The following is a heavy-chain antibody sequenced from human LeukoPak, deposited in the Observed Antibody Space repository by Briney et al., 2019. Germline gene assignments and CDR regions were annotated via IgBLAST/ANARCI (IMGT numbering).Heavy chain of an antibody. CDR1: GFTFSSYE. Sequence: PGGSLRLSCAASGFTFSSYEMNWVRQAPGKGLEWVSYISSSGSTIYYADSVKGRFTISRDNAKNSLYLQMNSLRAEDTAVYYCAVWGWLQLRYFDYWGQGTLVTVSS. CDR3: AVWGWLQLRYFDY. D-gene: IGHD5-24*01. CDR2: ISSSGSTI. V-gene: IGHV3-48*03. J-gene: IGHJ4*02.